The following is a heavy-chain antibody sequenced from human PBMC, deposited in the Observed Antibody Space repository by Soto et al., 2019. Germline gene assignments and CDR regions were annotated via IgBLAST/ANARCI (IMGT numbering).Heavy chain of an antibody. J-gene: IGHJ6*03. Sequence: QVQLVQSGAEVKKPGSSVKVSCKASGGTFSSYTISWVRHAPGQGLEWMGRIIPILGIANYAQKFQGRVTITADKSTSTAYMELSRLRSEDTAVYYCAREAAAGPTYYYYYMDVWGKGTTVTVSS. V-gene: IGHV1-69*08. CDR2: IIPILGIA. CDR3: AREAAAGPTYYYYYMDV. CDR1: GGTFSSYT. D-gene: IGHD6-13*01.